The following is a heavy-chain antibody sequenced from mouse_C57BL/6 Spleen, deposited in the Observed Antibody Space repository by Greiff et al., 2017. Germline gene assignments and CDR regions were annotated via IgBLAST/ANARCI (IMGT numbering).Heavy chain of an antibody. D-gene: IGHD1-1*01. CDR2: INYDGSST. J-gene: IGHJ2*01. CDR1: GFTFSDYY. V-gene: IGHV5-16*01. Sequence: EVMLVASEGGLVQPGSSMKLSCTASGFTFSDYYMAWVRQVPEKGLEWVANINYDGSSTYYLDSLKSRFIISRDNAKNILYLQMSSLKSEDTATYYCARDQGYYGSSYGALDYWGQGTTLTVSS. CDR3: ARDQGYYGSSYGALDY.